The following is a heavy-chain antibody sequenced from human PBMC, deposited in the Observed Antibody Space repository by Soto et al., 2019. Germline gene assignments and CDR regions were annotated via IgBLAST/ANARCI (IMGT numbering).Heavy chain of an antibody. D-gene: IGHD4-17*01. Sequence: QVQLQESGPGLVKPSGTLSLTCAVSGGSISSSNWWSWVSQPPGKGLEWIGEIYHSGSTNYNPSLKSRGTISVDKSKNQFSLKLSSVTAADTAVYYCASLTTVTKVLGWGQGTLVTVSS. CDR1: GGSISSSNW. CDR3: ASLTTVTKVLG. CDR2: IYHSGST. J-gene: IGHJ4*02. V-gene: IGHV4-4*02.